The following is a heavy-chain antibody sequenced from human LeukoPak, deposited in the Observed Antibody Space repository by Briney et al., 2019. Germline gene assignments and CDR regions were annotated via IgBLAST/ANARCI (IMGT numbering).Heavy chain of an antibody. CDR3: ARENRWAGATGNFDY. V-gene: IGHV1-2*02. CDR1: GHTFTDYY. Sequence: SVKVSCKASGHTFTDYYIHWVRQAPGQGLESMGWINPNSGGTNYAQKFQGRVTMTRDTSIATAYMELSRLTSDDTATYYCARENRWAGATGNFDYWGQGTLVTVSS. D-gene: IGHD1-26*01. CDR2: INPNSGGT. J-gene: IGHJ4*02.